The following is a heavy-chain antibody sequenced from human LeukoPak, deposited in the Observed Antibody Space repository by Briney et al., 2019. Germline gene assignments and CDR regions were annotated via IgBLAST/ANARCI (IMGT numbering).Heavy chain of an antibody. D-gene: IGHD6-13*01. Sequence: GESLKISCKGSGYRFSSYWIGWVRQMPGKGLEWMGIIYPGDSDTRYSPSFQGQVTISADKSISTAYLHWSSLKASDTAMYYCARQSTFIAAAGNDYWGQGTLVTVSS. CDR1: GYRFSSYW. CDR2: IYPGDSDT. V-gene: IGHV5-51*01. CDR3: ARQSTFIAAAGNDY. J-gene: IGHJ4*02.